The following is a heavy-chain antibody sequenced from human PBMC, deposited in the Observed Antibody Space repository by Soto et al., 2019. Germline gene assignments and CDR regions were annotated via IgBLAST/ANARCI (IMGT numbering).Heavy chain of an antibody. CDR3: ARDSSSWSGHYCMDV. V-gene: IGHV1-18*01. D-gene: IGHD6-13*01. Sequence: ASVKVSCKASGYTFTSYGISWVRQAPGQGLEWMGWISAYNGNTNYAQKLQGRVTMTTDTSTSTAYMELRSLRSDDTAVYYCARDSSSWSGHYCMDVWGKGTTVTVSS. J-gene: IGHJ6*03. CDR2: ISAYNGNT. CDR1: GYTFTSYG.